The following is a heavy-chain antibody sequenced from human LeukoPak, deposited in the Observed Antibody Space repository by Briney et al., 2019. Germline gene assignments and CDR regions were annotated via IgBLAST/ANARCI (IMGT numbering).Heavy chain of an antibody. J-gene: IGHJ4*02. V-gene: IGHV1-18*01. CDR1: GYTFTSYG. Sequence: EASVKVSCKASGYTFTSYGISWVRQAPGQGLEWMGWISAYNGNTNYAQKLRGRVTMTTDTSTSTAYMELRSLRSDDTAVYYCARAPHVTMVREVLPRGYWGQGTLVTVSS. CDR3: ARAPHVTMVREVLPRGY. D-gene: IGHD3-10*01. CDR2: ISAYNGNT.